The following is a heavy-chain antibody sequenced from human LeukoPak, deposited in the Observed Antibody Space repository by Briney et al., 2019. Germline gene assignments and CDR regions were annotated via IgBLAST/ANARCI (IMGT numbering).Heavy chain of an antibody. J-gene: IGHJ4*02. CDR1: EFTFCTFG. V-gene: IGHV3-30*18. D-gene: IGHD6-13*01. Sequence: PGGSLSLSCAASEFTFCTFGMHWVRQARGKGLEGVTVISYDGSYKFYDDSVKGRFTISRDNSKSTLYLQMNSLRAEDTAVYYCAKDRYSGLNTIDYWGQGTLVTVSS. CDR2: ISYDGSYK. CDR3: AKDRYSGLNTIDY.